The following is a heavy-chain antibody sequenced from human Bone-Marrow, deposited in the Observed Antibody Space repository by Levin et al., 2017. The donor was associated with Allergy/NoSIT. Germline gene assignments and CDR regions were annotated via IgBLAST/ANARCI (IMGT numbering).Heavy chain of an antibody. CDR3: ARDPSIAAAGGGSIWFDP. J-gene: IGHJ5*02. D-gene: IGHD6-13*01. Sequence: SGGSLRLSCAASGFTFSSYWMSWVRQAPGKGLEWVANIKQDGSEKYYVDSVKGRFTISRDNAKNSLYLQMNSLRAEDTAVYYCARDPSIAAAGGGSIWFDPWGQGTLVTVSS. V-gene: IGHV3-7*01. CDR1: GFTFSSYW. CDR2: IKQDGSEK.